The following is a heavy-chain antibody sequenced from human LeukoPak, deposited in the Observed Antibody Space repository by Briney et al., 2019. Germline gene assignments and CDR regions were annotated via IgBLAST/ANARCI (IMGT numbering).Heavy chain of an antibody. CDR2: ISSVGSYI. J-gene: IGHJ6*03. D-gene: IGHD1-26*01. CDR3: AKDGGTYPYFLDV. CDR1: GFTFSNYR. V-gene: IGHV3-21*04. Sequence: GGSLRLSCAASGFTFSNYRMNWVRQAPGKGLEGVASISSVGSYIYYADAVKGRFTISRDNSRDTLYLQMNSLRAEDTAIYICAKDGGTYPYFLDVWGKGTTVTVSS.